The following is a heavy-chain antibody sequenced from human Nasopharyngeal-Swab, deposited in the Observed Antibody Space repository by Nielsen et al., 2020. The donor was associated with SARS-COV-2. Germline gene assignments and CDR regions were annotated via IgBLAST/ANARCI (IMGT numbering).Heavy chain of an antibody. D-gene: IGHD3-9*01. CDR3: AKLTDYYYYMDV. CDR1: GFTSVTPFSDA. V-gene: IGHV3-9*02. Sequence: GGSLRLSCAASGFTSVTPFSDAWLNWVRQAPGRGLEWVSGISWNSGSIGYADSVKGRFTISRDNAKNSLYLQMNSLRAEDTALYYCAKLTDYYYYMDVWGKGTTVTVSS. CDR2: ISWNSGSI. J-gene: IGHJ6*03.